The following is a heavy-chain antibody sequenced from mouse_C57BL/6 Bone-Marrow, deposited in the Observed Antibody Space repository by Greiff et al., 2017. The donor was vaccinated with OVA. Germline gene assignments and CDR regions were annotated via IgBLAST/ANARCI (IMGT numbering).Heavy chain of an antibody. J-gene: IGHJ4*01. CDR3: TITTVVAGYAMDY. Sequence: VQLKESGAELVRPGASVKLSCTASGFNIKDDYMHWVKQRPEQGLEWIGWIDPENGDTEYASQFQGKATITADTSSNTAYLQLSSLTSEDTAVYYGTITTVVAGYAMDYWGQGASVTVSS. CDR1: GFNIKDDY. V-gene: IGHV14-4*01. D-gene: IGHD1-1*01. CDR2: IDPENGDT.